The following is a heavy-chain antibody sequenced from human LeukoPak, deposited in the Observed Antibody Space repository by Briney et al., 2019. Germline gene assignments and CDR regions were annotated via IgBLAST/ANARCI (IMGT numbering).Heavy chain of an antibody. V-gene: IGHV3-11*04. CDR3: ARVMGNYASDY. CDR1: GFSFSDYY. J-gene: IGHJ4*02. Sequence: NPGGSLRLSCAASGFSFSDYYMSWIRQAPGKGLEWVSYISSSGDTMSYADSVKGRFTISRDNAKNSLYLQMRSLRAEDAAIYYCARVMGNYASDYGGQGALVTVSS. D-gene: IGHD1-7*01. CDR2: ISSSGDTM.